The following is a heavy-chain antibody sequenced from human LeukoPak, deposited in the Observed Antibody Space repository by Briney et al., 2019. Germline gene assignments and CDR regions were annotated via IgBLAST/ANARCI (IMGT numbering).Heavy chain of an antibody. CDR2: ISDIGSI. CDR1: GGSLSSYY. V-gene: IGHV4-59*08. Sequence: SETLSLTCTVSGGSLSSYYWSWIRQPPGKGLEWIAYISDIGSINYNPSLKSRVTISLDTSKNQFSLKLSSVTAADTAVYYCAGHHPRNTVDFWGQGTLVTVSS. J-gene: IGHJ4*02. CDR3: AGHHPRNTVDF. D-gene: IGHD2-8*02.